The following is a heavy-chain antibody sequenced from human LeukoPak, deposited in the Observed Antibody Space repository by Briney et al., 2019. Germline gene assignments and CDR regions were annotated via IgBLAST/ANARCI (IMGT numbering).Heavy chain of an antibody. Sequence: SETLSLTCTVSGGSISSYYWSWIRQPAGKGLEWIGRIYTSGSTNYNPSLKSRVTMSADTSKNQFSLKLSSVTAADTAVYYCARDSGGYCSGGSCSGFDPWGQGTLVTVSS. CDR1: GGSISSYY. CDR3: ARDSGGYCSGGSCSGFDP. CDR2: IYTSGST. J-gene: IGHJ5*02. D-gene: IGHD2-15*01. V-gene: IGHV4-4*07.